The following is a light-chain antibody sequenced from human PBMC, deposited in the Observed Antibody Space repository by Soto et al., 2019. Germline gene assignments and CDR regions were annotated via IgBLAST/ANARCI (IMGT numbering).Light chain of an antibody. CDR1: SSDVGGYNY. J-gene: IGLJ1*01. Sequence: QSVLTQPRSVYGSPGQSGTIFCTGTSSDVGGYNYVSWYQHHPGKAPKLIIHDVYKWPSGVPGRFSGFKSGNRASLTISGLQGDDEAIYYCCSYTVRYSFVFGSGTKV. CDR3: CSYTVRYSFV. V-gene: IGLV2-11*01. CDR2: DVY.